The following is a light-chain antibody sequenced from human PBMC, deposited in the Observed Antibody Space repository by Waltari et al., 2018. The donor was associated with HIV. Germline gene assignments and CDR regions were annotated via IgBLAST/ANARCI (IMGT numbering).Light chain of an antibody. CDR3: QVWDTSSDQGV. V-gene: IGLV3-21*02. CDR2: DDS. CDR1: NIEIKT. J-gene: IGLJ2*01. Sequence: SYVLAQPPSVSVAPGQTARITCGGNNIEIKTVHSYQQKPGQAPVLVVHDDSHRPSGIPERFSGSNSGNTATLTISRVEAGDEADYFCQVWDTSSDQGVFGGGTKLTVL.